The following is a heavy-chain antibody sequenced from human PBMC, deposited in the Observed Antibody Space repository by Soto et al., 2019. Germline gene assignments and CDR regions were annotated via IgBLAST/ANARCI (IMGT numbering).Heavy chain of an antibody. Sequence: QVQLVESGGGVVQPGRSLRLSCAASGFTFRNYAMHWVRQAPGKGLEWVAVISYDGINEDYGDSVKGRFTISRDNSKNMLYLQINRLRPEDTAVDYCARPEGSKQGAYDIWGHGTLVSVSS. CDR1: GFTFRNYA. V-gene: IGHV3-30-3*01. CDR2: ISYDGINE. D-gene: IGHD6-13*01. CDR3: ARPEGSKQGAYDI. J-gene: IGHJ3*02.